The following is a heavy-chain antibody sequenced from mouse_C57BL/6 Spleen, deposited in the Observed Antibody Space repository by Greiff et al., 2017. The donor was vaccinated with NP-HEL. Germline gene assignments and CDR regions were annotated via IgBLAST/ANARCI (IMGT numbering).Heavy chain of an antibody. CDR3: ARGGDLWLRRGNYYFDY. J-gene: IGHJ2*01. V-gene: IGHV1-9*01. Sequence: QVQLQQSGAELMKPGASVKLSCKATGYTFTGYWIEWVKQRPGHGLEWIGEILPGSGSTNYNEKFKGKATFTADTSSNTAYMQLSSLTTEDSAIYYCARGGDLWLRRGNYYFDYWGQGTTLTVSS. CDR1: GYTFTGYW. D-gene: IGHD2-2*01. CDR2: ILPGSGST.